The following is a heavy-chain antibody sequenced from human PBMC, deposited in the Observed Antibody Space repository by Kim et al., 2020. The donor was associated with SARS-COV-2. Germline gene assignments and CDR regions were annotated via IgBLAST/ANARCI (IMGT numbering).Heavy chain of an antibody. J-gene: IGHJ5*02. D-gene: IGHD2-15*01. V-gene: IGHV1-24*01. CDR3: ATGRVAGPPAWFDP. CDR2: FDPEDGET. CDR1: GYTLTELS. Sequence: ASVKVSCKVSGYTLTELSMHWVRQAPGKGLEWMGGFDPEDGETIYAQKFQGRVTMTEDSSTDTAYMELSSLRSEDTAVYYCATGRVAGPPAWFDPWGQGTLVTVSS.